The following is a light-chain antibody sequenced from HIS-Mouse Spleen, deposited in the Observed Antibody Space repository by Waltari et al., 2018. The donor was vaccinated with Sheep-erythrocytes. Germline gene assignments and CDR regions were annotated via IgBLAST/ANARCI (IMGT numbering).Light chain of an antibody. CDR3: QQYDNLLT. V-gene: IGKV1-33*01. CDR1: QDISNY. CDR2: DAS. J-gene: IGKJ4*01. Sequence: DIQMTQSPSSLSASVGDRVTTTCHAGQDISNYLNWYQQKPGKAPKLLTYDASKLETGVPSRFSGSGSGTDFTFTISSLQPEDIATYYCQQYDNLLTFGGGTKVEIK.